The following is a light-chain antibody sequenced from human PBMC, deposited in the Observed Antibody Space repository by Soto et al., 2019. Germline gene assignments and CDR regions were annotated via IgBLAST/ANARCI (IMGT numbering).Light chain of an antibody. Sequence: QSALTQPPSAPGSPGQSVTISCTGTSTDVGGYNYVSWYQQHPGKVPKLVIFEVNKRPSGVPDRFSGSKSGNTASLTVSGLQPEDEADYYCASYAGGNNVFGTGTKLTVL. J-gene: IGLJ1*01. CDR3: ASYAGGNNV. CDR1: STDVGGYNY. V-gene: IGLV2-8*01. CDR2: EVN.